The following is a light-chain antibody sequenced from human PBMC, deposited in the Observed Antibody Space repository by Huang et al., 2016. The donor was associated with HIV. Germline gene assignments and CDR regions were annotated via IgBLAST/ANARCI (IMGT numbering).Light chain of an antibody. CDR2: AAS. V-gene: IGKV1-39*01. Sequence: DIQMTQSPSSLSASVGDRISITCRASQTISTFLNWYQQQTGKAPKLLIYAASNLQSGVSSRCSGTGSGTHFTLTVTGLQPDDFATYFCQQTSSVPLTFGGGTRVE. CDR1: QTISTF. J-gene: IGKJ4*01. CDR3: QQTSSVPLT.